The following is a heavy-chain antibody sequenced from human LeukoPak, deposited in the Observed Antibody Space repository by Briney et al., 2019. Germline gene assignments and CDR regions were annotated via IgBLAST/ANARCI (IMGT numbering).Heavy chain of an antibody. V-gene: IGHV4-38-2*01. CDR1: GYSISCGYY. CDR3: TRHGTIVVAGFY. J-gene: IGHJ4*02. Sequence: SETLSLTCAVSGYSISCGYYWGWIRQPPGKGLEWIGSIYHSGSTYYNPSLKSRVTISVDTSKNQFSLKLSSVTAADTAVYYCTRHGTIVVAGFYWGQGTLVTVSS. CDR2: IYHSGST. D-gene: IGHD6-19*01.